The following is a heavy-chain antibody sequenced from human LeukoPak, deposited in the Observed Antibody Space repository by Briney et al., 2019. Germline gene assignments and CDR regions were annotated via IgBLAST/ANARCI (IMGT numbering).Heavy chain of an antibody. D-gene: IGHD3-22*01. J-gene: IGHJ4*02. V-gene: IGHV1-46*01. Sequence: GASVKVSCKASGYTFTSYYMHWVRQAPGQGLEWMGIINPSGGSTSYAQKFQGRVTMTRDTSTSTVYMELSSLRSEDTAVYYCARDLVARRYYDSNESDYWGQGTLVTVSS. CDR1: GYTFTSYY. CDR3: ARDLVARRYYDSNESDY. CDR2: INPSGGST.